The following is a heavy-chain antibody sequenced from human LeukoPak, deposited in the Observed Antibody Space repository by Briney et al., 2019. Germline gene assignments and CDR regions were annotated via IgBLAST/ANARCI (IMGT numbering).Heavy chain of an antibody. Sequence: PSETLSLTCTVSGGSISSSSYYWSWIRQPPGKGLDWIGYIHFSGITHYSPSLKSRITISLDMSKNQFSLKLRSVTAADTAIYYCARHGGGYFSFDDWGQGTLVTVSS. CDR3: ARHGGGYFSFDD. J-gene: IGHJ4*02. V-gene: IGHV4-61*05. D-gene: IGHD5-24*01. CDR2: IHFSGIT. CDR1: GGSISSSSYY.